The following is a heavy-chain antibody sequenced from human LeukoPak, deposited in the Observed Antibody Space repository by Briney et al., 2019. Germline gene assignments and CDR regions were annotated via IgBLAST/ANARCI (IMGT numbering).Heavy chain of an antibody. V-gene: IGHV3-74*01. Sequence: QTGGSLRLSCAASGFTFSSNWMHWVRQAAGKGLVWVSRINTDGSITNYADSVRGRFTISRDNAKNTLYLQMNSLRAEDTAVYYCVPALGARDYWGQGTPVTVSS. CDR1: GFTFSSNW. CDR2: INTDGSIT. D-gene: IGHD3-16*01. CDR3: VPALGARDY. J-gene: IGHJ4*02.